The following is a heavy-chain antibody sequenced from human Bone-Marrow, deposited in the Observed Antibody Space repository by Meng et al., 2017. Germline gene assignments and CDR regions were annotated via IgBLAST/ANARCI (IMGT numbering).Heavy chain of an antibody. Sequence: ASVKVSCKASGYTFTSYYMHWVRQAPGQGLEWMGIINPSGGSTSYAQKFQGRVTMTRETSTSTVYMELSSMRSEDTAVDYCALPQYSSSWCFDYWGQGTMVTVSS. J-gene: IGHJ4*02. D-gene: IGHD6-13*01. CDR1: GYTFTSYY. V-gene: IGHV1-46*01. CDR3: ALPQYSSSWCFDY. CDR2: INPSGGST.